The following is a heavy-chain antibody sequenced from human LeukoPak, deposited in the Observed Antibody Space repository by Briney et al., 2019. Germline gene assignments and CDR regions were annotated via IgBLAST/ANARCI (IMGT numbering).Heavy chain of an antibody. D-gene: IGHD1-14*01. CDR2: INHSGST. Sequence: PSETLSLTCAVYGGSFSGYYWSWIRQPPGKGLEWIGEINHSGSTNYNPSLKSRVTISVDTSKNQFSLKLSSVTAADTAVYYCARAGRFSDRDYWGQGTLVTVSS. J-gene: IGHJ4*02. CDR3: ARAGRFSDRDY. V-gene: IGHV4-34*01. CDR1: GGSFSGYY.